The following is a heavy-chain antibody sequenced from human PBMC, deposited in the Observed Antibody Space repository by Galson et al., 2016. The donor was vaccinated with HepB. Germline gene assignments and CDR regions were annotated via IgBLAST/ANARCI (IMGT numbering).Heavy chain of an antibody. J-gene: IGHJ6*01. CDR1: GFTFTSYA. Sequence: SLRLSCAASGFTFTSYAIHWVRQAPGKGLEWMAGVSSDGRNKYYADYVKGRFTIPRDKSKKTAELQMSSLGDEDSGVYYWAIDPWYTRGGWRNWAHYYFYNMDVWGQGTTVTVSS. V-gene: IGHV3-30*04. CDR2: VSSDGRNK. D-gene: IGHD6-19*01. CDR3: AIDPWYTRGGWRNWAHYYFYNMDV.